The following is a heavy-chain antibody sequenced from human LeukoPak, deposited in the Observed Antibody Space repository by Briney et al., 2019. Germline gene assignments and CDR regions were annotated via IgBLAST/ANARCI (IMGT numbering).Heavy chain of an antibody. D-gene: IGHD5-24*01. CDR1: GYTFTGYY. CDR2: IDPNSDGT. Sequence: ASVKLSCKASGYTFTGYYMHWVRQAPGQGLEWMGWIDPNSDGTNYAQKFQGRVTMTRDTSISAAYMELSRLRSDDTAVYYCARDGYNPVAFDIWGQGTVVTVSS. J-gene: IGHJ3*02. V-gene: IGHV1-2*02. CDR3: ARDGYNPVAFDI.